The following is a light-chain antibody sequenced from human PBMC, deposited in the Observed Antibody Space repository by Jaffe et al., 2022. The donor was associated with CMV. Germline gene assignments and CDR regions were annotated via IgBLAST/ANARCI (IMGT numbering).Light chain of an antibody. CDR3: QQYGRSVVT. V-gene: IGKV3-20*01. J-gene: IGKJ3*01. Sequence: EIVLTQSPGTLSLSPGARATLSCRASQSVDSNYLAWYQQKPGQAPRLLIYGASSRATGIPDRFSGSGSGTDFTLTISKLEPEDFAVYYCQQYGRSVVTFGPGTKVDIK. CDR1: QSVDSNY. CDR2: GAS.